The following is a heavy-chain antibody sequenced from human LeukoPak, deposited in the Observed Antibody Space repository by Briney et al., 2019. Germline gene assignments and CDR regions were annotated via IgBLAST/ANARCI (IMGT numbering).Heavy chain of an antibody. V-gene: IGHV2-5*02. Sequence: ESGPSLVKPTQTLTLTCTCSGFLLRASGVGVGWIRQPPGKALEWLGIIYWDDDKRFSPSLKSRLTITKDTSKNQVVLTMTNVDPVDTATYYCAHTFYPSGSYFDYWGQGTLVTVSS. D-gene: IGHD3-10*01. CDR3: AHTFYPSGSYFDY. CDR2: IYWDDDK. CDR1: GFLLRASGVG. J-gene: IGHJ4*02.